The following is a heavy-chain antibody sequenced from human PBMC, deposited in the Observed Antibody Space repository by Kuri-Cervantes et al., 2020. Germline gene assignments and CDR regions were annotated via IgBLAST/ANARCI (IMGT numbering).Heavy chain of an antibody. Sequence: ASVKVSCKASGYTFTGYYMHWARQAPGQGLEWMGWINPNSGGTNYAQKFQGWVTMTRDTSISTAYMELSRLRSDDTAVYYCARATNLTTVTANDAFDIWGQGTMVTVSS. J-gene: IGHJ3*02. CDR3: ARATNLTTVTANDAFDI. V-gene: IGHV1-2*04. CDR2: INPNSGGT. CDR1: GYTFTGYY. D-gene: IGHD4-17*01.